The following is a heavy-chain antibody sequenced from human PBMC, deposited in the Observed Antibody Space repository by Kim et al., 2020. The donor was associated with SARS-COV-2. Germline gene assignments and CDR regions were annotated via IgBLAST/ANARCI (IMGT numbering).Heavy chain of an antibody. Sequence: GGSLRLSCAASGFTFSSYWMSWVRQAPGKGLEWVANIKQDGSEKYYVDSVKGRFTISRDNAKNSLYLQMNSLRAEDTAVYYCARFGDSSGYYPSYYYYGMDVWGQGTTVTVSS. CDR1: GFTFSSYW. D-gene: IGHD3-22*01. V-gene: IGHV3-7*03. CDR3: ARFGDSSGYYPSYYYYGMDV. CDR2: IKQDGSEK. J-gene: IGHJ6*02.